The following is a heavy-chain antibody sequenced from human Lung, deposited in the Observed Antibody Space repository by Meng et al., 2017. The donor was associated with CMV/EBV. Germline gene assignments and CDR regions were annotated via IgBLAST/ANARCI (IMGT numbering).Heavy chain of an antibody. Sequence: GESLKISCKVSGYSFTSYWIGWVRQMPGKGLEWMGIIYPGDSDTGYSPSFQGQVTMSADKSTTTAYLQWSSLEASDTAIYYCARQAVAGTGGFDYWGQGTLVTVSS. CDR1: GYSFTSYW. D-gene: IGHD6-19*01. J-gene: IGHJ4*02. CDR3: ARQAVAGTGGFDY. CDR2: IYPGDSDT. V-gene: IGHV5-51*01.